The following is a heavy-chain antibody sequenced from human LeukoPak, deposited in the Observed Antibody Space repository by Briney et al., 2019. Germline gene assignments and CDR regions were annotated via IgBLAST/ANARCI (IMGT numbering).Heavy chain of an antibody. V-gene: IGHV3-74*01. CDR2: INGDGSST. CDR3: ARDYGRSRDYGMDV. CDR1: GNYW. D-gene: IGHD3-10*01. Sequence: GGSLRLSCAASGNYWMHWVRQAPGKGLVWVSHINGDGSSTTYADSVKGRFTISRDNAKNTLYLQMNSLRAEDTAVYYCARDYGRSRDYGMDVWGQGTTVTVSS. J-gene: IGHJ6*02.